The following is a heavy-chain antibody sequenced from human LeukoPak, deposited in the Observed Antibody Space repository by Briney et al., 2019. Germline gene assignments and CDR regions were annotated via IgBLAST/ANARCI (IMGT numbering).Heavy chain of an antibody. CDR3: ARNPERKYWFDP. Sequence: GGSLRLSCSASGFTYKSHAMHWIRQAPGKGLEWVAFISWDGNIEHYADSVKGRFTISRDNPKNTLYLHLDNLRADDTAMYYCARNPERKYWFDPWGQGSLVTVSS. CDR2: ISWDGNIE. V-gene: IGHV3-30-3*01. CDR1: GFTYKSHA. J-gene: IGHJ5*02.